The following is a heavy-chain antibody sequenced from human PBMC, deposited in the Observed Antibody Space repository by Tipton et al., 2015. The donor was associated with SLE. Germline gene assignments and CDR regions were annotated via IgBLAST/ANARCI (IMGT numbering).Heavy chain of an antibody. D-gene: IGHD6-25*01. CDR2: ITPSGST. V-gene: IGHV4-61*09. J-gene: IGHJ1*01. Sequence: TLSLTCAVSGYSISSGSYYWSWIRQPAGKGLEWIGEITPSGSTNCNPSLKSRVTLSVDTSKNQFSLKLSSVTAADTAVYYCARIGYRAYFQHWGQGTLVTVSS. CDR1: GYSISSGSYY. CDR3: ARIGYRAYFQH.